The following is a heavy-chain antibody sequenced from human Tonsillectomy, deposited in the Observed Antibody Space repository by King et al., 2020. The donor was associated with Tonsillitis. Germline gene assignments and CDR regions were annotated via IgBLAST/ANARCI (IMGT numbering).Heavy chain of an antibody. CDR3: ARDHPSTSGFYPDAFDI. J-gene: IGHJ3*02. Sequence: VQLVESGGGLIQPGGSLRLSCAASGFSVGSNYMHWVRQAPGKGLEWVSLIYTGDRTYYADSVKGRFTISRDNSKNTLYLQMNSLRAADTAVYYCARDHPSTSGFYPDAFDIWGQGTMVIVSS. D-gene: IGHD3-22*01. CDR2: IYTGDRT. V-gene: IGHV3-53*01. CDR1: GFSVGSNY.